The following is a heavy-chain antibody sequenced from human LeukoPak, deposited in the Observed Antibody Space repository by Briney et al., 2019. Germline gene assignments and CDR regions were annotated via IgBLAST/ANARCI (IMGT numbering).Heavy chain of an antibody. V-gene: IGHV7-4-1*02. CDR3: ARGGRQQLAHYYYYYMDV. CDR2: INTNTGNP. J-gene: IGHJ6*03. D-gene: IGHD6-13*01. CDR1: GYTFTSYA. Sequence: GASVKVSCKASGYTFTSYAMNWVRQAPGQGLEWMGWINTNTGNPTYAQGFTGRFVFSLDTSVSTAYLQISSLKAEDTAVYYCARGGRQQLAHYYYYYMDVWGKGTTVTVSS.